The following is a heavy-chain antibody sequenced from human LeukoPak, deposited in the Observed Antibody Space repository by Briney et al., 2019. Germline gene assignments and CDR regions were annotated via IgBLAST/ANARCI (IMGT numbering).Heavy chain of an antibody. Sequence: GGSLKLSCAASGFSFSDAWMSWVRQAPGKGLEYVGRIKSKIDGGTTDYGAPVNGRFIISRDDSKDTLYLQMNSLKTEDTAVYYCTTYHRFCSGSNCYGHFFDNWGQGTLVAVSS. CDR3: TTYHRFCSGSNCYGHFFDN. V-gene: IGHV3-15*01. J-gene: IGHJ4*02. D-gene: IGHD2-2*01. CDR2: IKSKIDGGTT. CDR1: GFSFSDAW.